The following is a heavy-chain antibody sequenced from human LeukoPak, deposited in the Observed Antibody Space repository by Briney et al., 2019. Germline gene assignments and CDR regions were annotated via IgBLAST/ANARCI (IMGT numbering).Heavy chain of an antibody. J-gene: IGHJ3*01. D-gene: IGHD3-16*01. CDR1: GFTFSDYS. V-gene: IGHV3-48*01. CDR3: VRVGGAFDL. CDR2: ISSSSSTI. Sequence: GGSLRLSCAASGFTFSDYSMNWVRQAPGGGLEWISYISSSSSTIYYADSVKGRFTISRDNAKKSLYMQMNSLRAEDTAVYYCVRVGGAFDLWGQGTRVSVSS.